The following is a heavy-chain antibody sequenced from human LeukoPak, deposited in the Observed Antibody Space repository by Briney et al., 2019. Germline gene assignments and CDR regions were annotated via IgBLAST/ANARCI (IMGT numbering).Heavy chain of an antibody. CDR2: IIPIFGTA. J-gene: IGHJ4*02. V-gene: IGHV1-69*13. Sequence: SVKVSCKASGGTFSSYAISWVRQAPGQGLEWMGGIIPIFGTANYAQKFQGRVTITADESTSTAYMELSSLRSEDTAVYYCARDGGWQELVYYFDYWGQGTLVTVSS. CDR3: ARDGGWQELVYYFDY. CDR1: GGTFSSYA. D-gene: IGHD6-13*01.